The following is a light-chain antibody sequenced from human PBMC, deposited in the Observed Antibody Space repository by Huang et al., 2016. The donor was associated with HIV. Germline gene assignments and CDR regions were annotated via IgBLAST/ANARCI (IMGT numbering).Light chain of an antibody. CDR2: GAS. CDR3: QQSPSIPHT. J-gene: IGKJ2*01. CDR1: DNLANS. V-gene: IGKV1-39*01. Sequence: DIQMTQSPSSLSASVGDRVTITCRTSDNLANSLNWYQQKSGAAPVLLIYGASNLQTGVSSRFSGGGSGTDFTLTITNLRPEDFATYYCQQSPSIPHTFGQGTRLE.